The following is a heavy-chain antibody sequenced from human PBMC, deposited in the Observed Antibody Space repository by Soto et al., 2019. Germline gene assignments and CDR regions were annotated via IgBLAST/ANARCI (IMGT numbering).Heavy chain of an antibody. D-gene: IGHD5-12*01. Sequence: ASVKVSCKASGYTFTSYDINWVRQATGQGLEWMGWMNPNSGNTGYAQKFQGRVTMTRNTSISTAYMELSSLRSEDTAVYYCARGFFGVGLEYSGYAVGIPDAFDIWGQGTMVTVSS. CDR1: GYTFTSYD. V-gene: IGHV1-8*01. CDR3: ARGFFGVGLEYSGYAVGIPDAFDI. J-gene: IGHJ3*02. CDR2: MNPNSGNT.